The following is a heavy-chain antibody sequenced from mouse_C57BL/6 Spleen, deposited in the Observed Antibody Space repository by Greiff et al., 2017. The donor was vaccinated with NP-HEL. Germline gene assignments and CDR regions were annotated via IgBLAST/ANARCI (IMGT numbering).Heavy chain of an antibody. Sequence: QVQLQESGPGLVAPSQSLSITCTVSGFSLTSYAISWVRQPPGKGLEWLGVIWTGGGTNYNSALKSRLSISKDNSKSQVFLKMNSLQTDDTARYYCARRRYDYDGGYAMDYWGQGTSVTVSS. V-gene: IGHV2-9-1*01. J-gene: IGHJ4*01. CDR3: ARRRYDYDGGYAMDY. D-gene: IGHD2-4*01. CDR2: IWTGGGT. CDR1: GFSLTSYA.